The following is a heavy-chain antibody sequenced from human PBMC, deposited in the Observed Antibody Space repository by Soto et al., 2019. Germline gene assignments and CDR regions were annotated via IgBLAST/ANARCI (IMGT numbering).Heavy chain of an antibody. V-gene: IGHV5-51*01. Sequence: GESLKISCKGSGYSSTSYWIGWVRQMPGKGLEWMGIIYPGDSDTRYSPSFQGQVTISADKSISTAYLQWSSLKASDTAMYYCARHEDTAMPTGDYYYGMDVWGQGTTVTVSS. CDR2: IYPGDSDT. J-gene: IGHJ6*02. CDR1: GYSSTSYW. D-gene: IGHD5-18*01. CDR3: ARHEDTAMPTGDYYYGMDV.